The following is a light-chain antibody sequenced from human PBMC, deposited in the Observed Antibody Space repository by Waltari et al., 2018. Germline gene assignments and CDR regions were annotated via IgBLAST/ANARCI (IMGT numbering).Light chain of an antibody. V-gene: IGLV3-21*02. CDR3: QFWDNSNDHPYV. CDR1: HIGSIP. Sequence: YVVTQPPSVSVAPGQTHRITCGAAHIGSIPLHWFQQKPGQAPVMVVYDDDARPPGMPERFSGANSGDTATLTISRVEAGDEADYYCQFWDNSNDHPYVFGTGTKVTVL. CDR2: DDD. J-gene: IGLJ1*01.